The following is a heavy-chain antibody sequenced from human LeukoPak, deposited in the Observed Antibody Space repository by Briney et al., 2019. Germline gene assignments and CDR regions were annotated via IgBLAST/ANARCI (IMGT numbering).Heavy chain of an antibody. CDR1: GGTFSSYA. CDR2: IIPIFGTA. Sequence: GASVKVSCKASGGTFSSYAISWVRQAPGQGLEWMGGIIPIFGTANYAQKFQGRVTITADESTSTAYMELSSLRSEDTAVYYCARMNYRPIIKFFDFWGQGTLVTVSS. D-gene: IGHD1-7*01. J-gene: IGHJ4*02. CDR3: ARMNYRPIIKFFDF. V-gene: IGHV1-69*13.